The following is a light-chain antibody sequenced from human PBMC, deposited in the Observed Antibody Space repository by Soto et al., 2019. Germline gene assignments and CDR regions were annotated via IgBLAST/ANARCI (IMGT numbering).Light chain of an antibody. CDR1: SSNIGAGYD. Sequence: QSVLTPPPSVSGAPGQRVTISCTGSSSNIGAGYDVHWYQQLPGTAPKLLIYGNSNRPSGVPDRFSGSKSGTSASLAITGLQAEDEAEYYCQSYDSSVVFGGGTKLTVL. J-gene: IGLJ2*01. CDR2: GNS. CDR3: QSYDSSVV. V-gene: IGLV1-40*01.